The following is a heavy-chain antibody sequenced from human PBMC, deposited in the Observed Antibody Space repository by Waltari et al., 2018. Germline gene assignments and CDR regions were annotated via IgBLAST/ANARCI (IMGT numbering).Heavy chain of an antibody. Sequence: QVQLQQWGAGLLKPSETLSLTCAVYGGSFSGYYWSWIRQPPGKGLEWIGEIYLTGRTNNNRSLKSRVTISVDKSKNQFSLKLSSVTAADAAVYYCARGVGYGDYWGQGTLVTVSS. D-gene: IGHD2-8*02. CDR2: IYLTGRT. J-gene: IGHJ4*02. CDR3: ARGVGYGDY. V-gene: IGHV4-34*01. CDR1: GGSFSGYY.